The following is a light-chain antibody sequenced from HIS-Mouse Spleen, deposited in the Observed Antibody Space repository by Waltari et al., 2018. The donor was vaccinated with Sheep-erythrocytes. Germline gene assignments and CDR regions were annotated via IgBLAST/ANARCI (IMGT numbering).Light chain of an antibody. CDR3: CSYAGSYNHV. CDR1: SSDVGCYNY. CDR2: DVS. Sequence: QSALTQPRSVSGSPGQSVPISCTGTSSDVGCYNYVSWYQQHPGKAPKLMIYDVSKRPSGVPDRFSGSKSGNTASLTISGLQAEDEADYYCCSYAGSYNHVFATGTKVTVL. J-gene: IGLJ1*01. V-gene: IGLV2-11*01.